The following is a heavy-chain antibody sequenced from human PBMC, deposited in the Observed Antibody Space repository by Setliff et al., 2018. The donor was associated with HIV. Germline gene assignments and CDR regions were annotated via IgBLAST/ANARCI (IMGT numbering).Heavy chain of an antibody. CDR3: ARVGWDYYDSSGVGEFDY. Sequence: PSETLSLTCAVYGGSVSGHYWGWFRQPPGKGLEWIGEITPSGATNYLPSLKSRVTISVDTSKNQFSLKLSSVTAADTAVYYCARVGWDYYDSSGVGEFDYWGQGTLVTVSS. CDR2: ITPSGAT. V-gene: IGHV4-34*01. D-gene: IGHD3-22*01. J-gene: IGHJ4*02. CDR1: GGSVSGHY.